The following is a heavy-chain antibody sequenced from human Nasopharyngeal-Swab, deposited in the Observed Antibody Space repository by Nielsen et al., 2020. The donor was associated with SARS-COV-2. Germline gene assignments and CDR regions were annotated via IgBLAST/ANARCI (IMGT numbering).Heavy chain of an antibody. D-gene: IGHD3-22*01. CDR3: ARLWSSYGSSGYSWFDP. V-gene: IGHV5-51*01. Sequence: KVSCKGSGYDFSNHWIAWVRQKPWKGLEWMGFVYPGDSDSRYSPSFQGQVTISADKSISTAYLQWSSLKASDTAMYYCARLWSSYGSSGYSWFDPWGQGTLVTVSS. CDR2: VYPGDSDS. J-gene: IGHJ5*02. CDR1: GYDFSNHW.